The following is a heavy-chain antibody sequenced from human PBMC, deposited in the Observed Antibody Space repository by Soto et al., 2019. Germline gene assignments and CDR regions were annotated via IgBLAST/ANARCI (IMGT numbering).Heavy chain of an antibody. V-gene: IGHV4-31*03. Sequence: QVQLQESGPGLVKPSQTLSLTCTVSGGSIRGGDYYWSWIRQHPGKGLEWIGCIFYSGNSFYNPSLKSGVTISVDTSKTQFSLQLSSVTAADTAIYYCARLSSLYYNSDYGGYYFDYWGQGTLVSVSS. CDR1: GGSIRGGDYY. J-gene: IGHJ4*02. D-gene: IGHD3-10*01. CDR2: IFYSGNS. CDR3: ARLSSLYYNSDYGGYYFDY.